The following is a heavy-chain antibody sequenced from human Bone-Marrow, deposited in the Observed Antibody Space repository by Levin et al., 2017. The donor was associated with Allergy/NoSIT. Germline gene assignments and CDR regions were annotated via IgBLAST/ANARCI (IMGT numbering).Heavy chain of an antibody. D-gene: IGHD2-2*01. CDR3: ARGPPSCSSTSGYFDH. Sequence: SETLSLTCAVYGGSFSAYYWNWIRQPPGKGLEWIGEITHSGSTYYNPSLKSRVTISVDTSKNQFSLRLYSVTAADTAVYYCARGPPSCSSTSGYFDHWGQGTLVTVSS. J-gene: IGHJ4*02. V-gene: IGHV4-34*01. CDR1: GGSFSAYY. CDR2: ITHSGST.